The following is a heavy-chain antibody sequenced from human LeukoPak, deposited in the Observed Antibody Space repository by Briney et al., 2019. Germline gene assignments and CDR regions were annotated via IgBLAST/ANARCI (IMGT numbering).Heavy chain of an antibody. V-gene: IGHV3-48*01. CDR1: GFTFSSYS. J-gene: IGHJ4*02. D-gene: IGHD3-22*01. CDR2: ISGSSSTI. Sequence: GGSLRLSCAASGFTFSSYSMNWVRQAPGKGLEWGSYISGSSSTIYYADSVKGRFTISRDNGKNTLYLQMNSLRAEDTAVYYCARGSTYYDSSGEVPFDYWGQGTLVTVSS. CDR3: ARGSTYYDSSGEVPFDY.